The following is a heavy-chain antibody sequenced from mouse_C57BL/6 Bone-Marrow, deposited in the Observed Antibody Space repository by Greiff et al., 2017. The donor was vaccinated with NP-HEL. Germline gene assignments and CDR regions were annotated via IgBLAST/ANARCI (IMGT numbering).Heavy chain of an antibody. V-gene: IGHV1-47*01. CDR3: ARPSSGYVPWFAY. CDR1: GYTFTTYP. D-gene: IGHD3-2*02. CDR2: FHPYNDDT. Sequence: VKLQESGAELVKPGASVKMSCKASGYTFTTYPIEWMKQNHGKSLEWIGNFHPYNDDTKYNEKFKGKATLTVEKSSSTVYLELSRLTSDDSAVYYCARPSSGYVPWFAYWGQGTLVTVSA. J-gene: IGHJ3*01.